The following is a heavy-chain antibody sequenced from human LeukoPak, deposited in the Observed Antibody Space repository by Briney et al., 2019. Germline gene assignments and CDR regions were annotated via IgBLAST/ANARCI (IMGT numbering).Heavy chain of an antibody. CDR1: GFTFSNFW. V-gene: IGHV3-7*03. D-gene: IGHD4-23*01. J-gene: IGHJ6*02. Sequence: PGGSLRLSCAASGFTFSNFWMNWVRQAPGKGLEWVASINQAGSEKYYGDSVMGRFTISRDNSKNTLYLQMNSLRAEDTAVYYCAKLQSDGLRTYYGMDVWGQGTTVTVSS. CDR3: AKLQSDGLRTYYGMDV. CDR2: INQAGSEK.